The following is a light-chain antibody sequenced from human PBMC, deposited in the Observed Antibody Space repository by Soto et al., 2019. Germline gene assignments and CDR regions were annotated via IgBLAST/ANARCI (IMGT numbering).Light chain of an antibody. V-gene: IGKV3-20*01. CDR3: QQYGSSLTWT. J-gene: IGKJ1*01. CDR2: DAS. Sequence: EIVLTQSPGTLSLSPGERATLSCRASQRVTSNYLAWYQQKPGQAPRLLIFDASSRATGIPDRFSGSGSGTDFTLTISRLEPEDFAVYYCQQYGSSLTWTFGQGTKVDIK. CDR1: QRVTSNY.